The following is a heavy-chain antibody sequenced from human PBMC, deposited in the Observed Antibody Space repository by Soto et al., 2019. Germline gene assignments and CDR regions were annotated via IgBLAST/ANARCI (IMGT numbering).Heavy chain of an antibody. CDR1: ESIFRGCG. CDR2: IWHDGSEK. J-gene: IGHJ6*03. V-gene: IGHV3-33*03. D-gene: IGHD5-12*01. CDR3: ANVDLGYQTPDYYYMDV. Sequence: GGSLRLSCAASESIFRGCGMHWVRQAPGKGLEWVAIIWHDGSEKYYGDSVKGRFTISRDNSKNMVYLQMSSLTAEDTAVYYCANVDLGYQTPDYYYMDVWGKGTTVTVSS.